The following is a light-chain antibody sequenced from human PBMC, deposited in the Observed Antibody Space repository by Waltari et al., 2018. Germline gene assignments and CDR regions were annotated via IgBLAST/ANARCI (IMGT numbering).Light chain of an antibody. CDR3: NSRDSSGNHHVV. V-gene: IGLV3-19*01. Sequence: SSELTQDPAVSVALGQTVRITCQGDSLRSYYASWYQKKPGQAPVLVIYGKNNRTSGIPDRFSGSSSGNTASLTITGAQAEDEADYYCNSRDSSGNHHVVFGGGTKLTVL. CDR2: GKN. J-gene: IGLJ2*01. CDR1: SLRSYY.